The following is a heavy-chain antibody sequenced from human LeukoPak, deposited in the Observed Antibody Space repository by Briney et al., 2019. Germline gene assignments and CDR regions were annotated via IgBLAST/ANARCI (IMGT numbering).Heavy chain of an antibody. CDR2: IYYSGST. Sequence: SETLSLTCTVSGGSISSSSYYWGWIRQPPGKGLEWIGSIYYSGSTYYNPSLKSRVTISVDTSKNQFSLKLSSVTAADTAVYYCARDPRDTAMVTGYWGQGTLVTVSS. J-gene: IGHJ4*02. CDR3: ARDPRDTAMVTGY. V-gene: IGHV4-39*07. D-gene: IGHD5-18*01. CDR1: GGSISSSSYY.